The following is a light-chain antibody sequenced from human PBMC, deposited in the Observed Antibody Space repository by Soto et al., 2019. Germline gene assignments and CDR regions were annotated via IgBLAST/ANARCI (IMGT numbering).Light chain of an antibody. CDR2: AAS. J-gene: IGKJ2*01. Sequence: DIQMTQSPSSLSASVGDRVTITCRASQSISSYLNWYQQKPGKAPKLLIYAASSFQSGVPSRFSSSGSGTDFTLTISSLQPEDFATYYSQQSYHILYTFGQGTKVDIK. CDR3: QQSYHILYT. V-gene: IGKV1-39*01. CDR1: QSISSY.